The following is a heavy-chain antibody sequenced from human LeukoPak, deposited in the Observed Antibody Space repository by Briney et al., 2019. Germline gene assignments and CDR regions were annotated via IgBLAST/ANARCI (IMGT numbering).Heavy chain of an antibody. J-gene: IGHJ3*02. D-gene: IGHD4-11*01. CDR2: INPSGGST. CDR3: ASPTTNAAFDI. CDR1: GYTFTSYY. Sequence: GAPVKVSCKASGYTFTSYYMHWVRQAPGQGLEWMGIINPSGGSTSYAQKFQGRVTMTRDMSTSTVYMELSSLRSEDTAVYYCASPTTNAAFDIWGQGTMVTVSS. V-gene: IGHV1-46*01.